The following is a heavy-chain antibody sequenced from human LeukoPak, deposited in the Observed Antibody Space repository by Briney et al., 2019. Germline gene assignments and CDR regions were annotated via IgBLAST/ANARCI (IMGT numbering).Heavy chain of an antibody. CDR3: ARGEDLYKTPTLPPHY. J-gene: IGHJ4*02. CDR2: INPNSGGT. D-gene: IGHD1-14*01. V-gene: IGHV1-2*02. Sequence: ASVKVSCKTSGYSFTGYYMHWVRQAPGQGLEWMGWINPNSGGTDYAQKFQGRVTMTRDTSISTVYMELSRLRPDDTAVYYCARGEDLYKTPTLPPHYWGQGTLVTVSS. CDR1: GYSFTGYY.